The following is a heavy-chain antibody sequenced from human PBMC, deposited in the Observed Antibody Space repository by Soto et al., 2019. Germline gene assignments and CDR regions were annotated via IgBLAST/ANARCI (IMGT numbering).Heavy chain of an antibody. D-gene: IGHD3-3*01. J-gene: IGHJ4*02. CDR1: GGSITSSEYY. CDR2: IYYSGSS. V-gene: IGHV4-39*01. CDR3: ASPPLKWRDADS. Sequence: KASETLSLTCTVSGGSITSSEYYWAWIRQPPGKGLKFVGTIYYSGSSYSNPSLKSRLSMSVDTSKNQFSLTMKSVTAADTGVYYCASPPLKWRDADSWGQGALVTVSS.